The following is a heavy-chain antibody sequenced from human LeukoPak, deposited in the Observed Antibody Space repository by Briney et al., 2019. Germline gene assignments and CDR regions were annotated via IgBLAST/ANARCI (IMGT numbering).Heavy chain of an antibody. CDR1: GGSISSYY. Sequence: PSETLSLTCTVSGGSISSYYWSWIRQPPGKGLEWIGAIYHSGSTYYNPSLKSRVTISLDTSKNQFSLKLTSVTAADTAVYYCARLSSGWYYFDYWGQGTLVTVSS. J-gene: IGHJ4*02. D-gene: IGHD6-19*01. CDR2: IYHSGST. V-gene: IGHV4-59*08. CDR3: ARLSSGWYYFDY.